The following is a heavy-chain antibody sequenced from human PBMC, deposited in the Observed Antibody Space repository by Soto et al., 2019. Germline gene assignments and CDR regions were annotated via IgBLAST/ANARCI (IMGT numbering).Heavy chain of an antibody. D-gene: IGHD2-21*01. CDR1: GHRFTTYY. V-gene: IGHV1-46*01. CDR3: ARDLAAGDL. Sequence: QAHLVQSGAEVRKPGASVKVSCKTSGHRFTTYYIHWVRQAPGHGLEWMAIINPTGGSTNYAQKFRGRITLTMDTSTSTVYMELSSLRSEDTAVYYCARDLAAGDLWGQGTLVTVSS. CDR2: INPTGGST. J-gene: IGHJ4*02.